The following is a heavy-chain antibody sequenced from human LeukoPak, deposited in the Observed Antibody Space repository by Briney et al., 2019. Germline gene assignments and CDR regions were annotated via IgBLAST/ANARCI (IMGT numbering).Heavy chain of an antibody. Sequence: SETLSLTCAVYGGSFSGYYWSWIRQPPGKGLEGIGEINHSGSTNYNPSLKSRVTISADTSKNQFSLKLSSVTAADTAVYYCARGQGYCSSTSCYDNWFDPWGQGTLVTVSS. CDR1: GGSFSGYY. CDR3: ARGQGYCSSTSCYDNWFDP. D-gene: IGHD2-2*01. J-gene: IGHJ5*02. V-gene: IGHV4-34*01. CDR2: INHSGST.